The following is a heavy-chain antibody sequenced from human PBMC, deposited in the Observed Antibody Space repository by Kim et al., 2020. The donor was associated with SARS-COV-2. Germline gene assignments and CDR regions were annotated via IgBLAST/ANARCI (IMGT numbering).Heavy chain of an antibody. CDR2: IDYGSRNI. D-gene: IGHD3-10*01. J-gene: IGHJ3*01. V-gene: IGHV3-23*03. Sequence: GGSLRLSCAASGFSFSGFAMTWVRQAPGKGLEWVSSIDYGSRNIYYADSVKGHFTVSRDNSKNMSYLHMHNLGVEDTATYYCAKGVRDIWVPFDGLDVWGQGTMVTVSS. CDR1: GFSFSGFA. CDR3: AKGVRDIWVPFDGLDV.